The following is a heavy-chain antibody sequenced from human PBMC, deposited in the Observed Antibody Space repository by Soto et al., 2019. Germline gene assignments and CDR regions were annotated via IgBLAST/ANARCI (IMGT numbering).Heavy chain of an antibody. V-gene: IGHV1-2*04. CDR2: INPNSGGA. CDR1: GYTFTGYS. Sequence: GASVKVSCKASGYTFTGYSMHSVRQAPGQGREWMGWINPNSGGANYAQKFQGWVTMTRDTSISTAYMELSRLRSDDTAVYYCAIAVAGVGGFVHDAFEIWGQGTMVPGSS. D-gene: IGHD6-19*01. CDR3: AIAVAGVGGFVHDAFEI. J-gene: IGHJ3*02.